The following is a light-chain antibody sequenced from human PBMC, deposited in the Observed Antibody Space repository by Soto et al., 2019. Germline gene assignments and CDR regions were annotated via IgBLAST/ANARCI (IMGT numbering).Light chain of an antibody. J-gene: IGLJ2*01. CDR3: CSYADSSTLV. V-gene: IGLV2-23*01. CDR1: SSDVGSYSL. Sequence: QSALTQPASVSGSPGQSITIFCTGTSSDVGSYSLVSWYQQHPGKAPKVMIYEGTKRPSGISDRFSGSKFDNTASLTISGLQAEDEADYYCCSYADSSTLVFGGGTQLTVL. CDR2: EGT.